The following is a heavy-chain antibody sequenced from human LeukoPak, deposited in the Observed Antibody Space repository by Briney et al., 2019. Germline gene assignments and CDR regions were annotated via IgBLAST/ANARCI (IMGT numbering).Heavy chain of an antibody. CDR2: IYPAGGRT. V-gene: IGHV1-46*01. J-gene: IGHJ3*02. Sequence: ASVKVSCKASGYTFSYYIHWVRQAPGQGLEWMGIIYPAGGRTSYAQKFQGRVTMTRDTSTSTVYMELSSLRAEDTAVYYCATEWLFDAFDIWGQGTMVTVSS. D-gene: IGHD6-19*01. CDR1: GYTFSYY. CDR3: ATEWLFDAFDI.